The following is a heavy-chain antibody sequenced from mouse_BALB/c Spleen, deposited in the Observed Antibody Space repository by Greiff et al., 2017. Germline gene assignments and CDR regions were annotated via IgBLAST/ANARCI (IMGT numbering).Heavy chain of an antibody. D-gene: IGHD1-2*01. CDR3: ARWGTTAKGFAY. V-gene: IGHV1-87*01. CDR2: IYPGDGDT. J-gene: IGHJ3*01. Sequence: QLKESGAELARPGASVKLSCKASGYTFTSYWMQWVKQRPGQGLEWIGAIYPGDGDTRYTQKFKGKATLTADKSSSTAYMQLSSLASEDSAVYYCARWGTTAKGFAYWGQGTLVTVSA. CDR1: GYTFTSYW.